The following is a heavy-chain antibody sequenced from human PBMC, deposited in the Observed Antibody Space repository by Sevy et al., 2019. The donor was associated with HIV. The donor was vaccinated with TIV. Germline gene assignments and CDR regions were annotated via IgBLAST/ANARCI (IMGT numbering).Heavy chain of an antibody. J-gene: IGHJ1*01. CDR3: ARLAGGVDSGFQH. CDR1: DGSISSSNW. CDR2: IYHSGST. V-gene: IGHV4-4*01. D-gene: IGHD3-16*01. Sequence: SETLSLTCAVSDGSISSSNWWSWVRQPPGKGLEWIGEIYHSGSTNRNPSLKRRATISIDKSKNPFSLKLSSVTAADTAVYCCARLAGGVDSGFQHWGQGTLVTVSS.